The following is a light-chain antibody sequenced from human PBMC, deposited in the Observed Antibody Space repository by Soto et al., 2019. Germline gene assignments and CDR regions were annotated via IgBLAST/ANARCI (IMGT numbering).Light chain of an antibody. CDR3: QQYNNWPPIT. CDR1: QSVSSY. CDR2: GAS. J-gene: IGKJ5*01. Sequence: EIVLTQSPATLSLSPGERATLSCRASQSVSSYLAWYQQKPGQAPRLLIYGASSRATGIPDRFSGSGSGTGFTLTISRLEPEDFAVYYCQQYNNWPPITFGQGTRLEIK. V-gene: IGKV3-11*01.